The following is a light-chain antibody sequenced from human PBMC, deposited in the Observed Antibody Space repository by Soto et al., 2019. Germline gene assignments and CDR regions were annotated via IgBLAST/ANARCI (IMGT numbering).Light chain of an antibody. V-gene: IGKV3-15*01. Sequence: EIVMTQSPATLSVSPGERASLSCRASQSISTNLAWYQQKPGQAPRLLIYGASTRATGIPARFSGSGSGTEFTLTISRPQSEDFALYYCQQYDKCPLTFGPGTKVNIK. CDR3: QQYDKCPLT. J-gene: IGKJ3*01. CDR2: GAS. CDR1: QSISTN.